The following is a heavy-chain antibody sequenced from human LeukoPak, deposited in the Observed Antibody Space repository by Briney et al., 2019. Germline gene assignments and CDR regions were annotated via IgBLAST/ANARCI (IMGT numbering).Heavy chain of an antibody. CDR1: GGSISSSSYY. J-gene: IGHJ6*03. CDR3: AAVMDYYYYMDV. Sequence: SETLSLTCTVSGGSISSSSYYWGWIRQPPGKGLEWIGSIYYSGSTYYNPSLKSRVTISVDTSKNQFSPKLSSVTAADTAVYYCAAVMDYYYYMDVWGKGTTVTVSS. D-gene: IGHD3-16*01. V-gene: IGHV4-39*07. CDR2: IYYSGST.